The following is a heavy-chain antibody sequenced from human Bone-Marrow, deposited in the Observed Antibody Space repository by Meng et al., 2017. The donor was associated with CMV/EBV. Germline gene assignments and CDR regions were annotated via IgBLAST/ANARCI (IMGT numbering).Heavy chain of an antibody. CDR1: GFTFSSYW. CDR2: IKSKTDGGTT. D-gene: IGHD3-3*01. Sequence: GESLKISCAASGFTFSSYWMSWVRQAPGKGLEWVGRIKSKTDGGTTDYAAPVKGRFTISRDDSKNTLYLQMNSLKTEDTAVYYCTTENHYDFWSGYIYWGQGTLVTVSS. V-gene: IGHV3-15*01. CDR3: TTENHYDFWSGYIY. J-gene: IGHJ4*02.